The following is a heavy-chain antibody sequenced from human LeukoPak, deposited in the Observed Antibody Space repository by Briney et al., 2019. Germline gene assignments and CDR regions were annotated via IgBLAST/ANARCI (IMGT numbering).Heavy chain of an antibody. CDR1: GGSFSGYY. CDR2: INHSGST. Sequence: PSETLSLTCAVYGGSFSGYYWSWIRQPPGKGLEWIGEINHSGSTNYNPSLKSRVTISVDTSKNQFSLKLSSVTAADTAVYYCAGGDYYSGSGSLNPFDYWGQGTLVTVSS. J-gene: IGHJ4*02. V-gene: IGHV4-34*01. D-gene: IGHD3-10*01. CDR3: AGGDYYSGSGSLNPFDY.